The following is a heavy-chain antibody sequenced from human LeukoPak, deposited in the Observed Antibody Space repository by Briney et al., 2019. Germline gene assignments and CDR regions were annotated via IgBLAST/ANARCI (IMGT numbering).Heavy chain of an antibody. CDR3: ARELVYHYYYMDV. Sequence: SETLSLTCAVYGGSFSGYYWSWIRQPPGKGLEWIGEINHSGSTNYNPSLKSRVTISVDTSKNQFSLKLSSVTAADTAVYYCARELVYHYYYMDVWGKGTTVTVSS. CDR2: INHSGST. J-gene: IGHJ6*03. CDR1: GGSFSGYY. V-gene: IGHV4-34*01.